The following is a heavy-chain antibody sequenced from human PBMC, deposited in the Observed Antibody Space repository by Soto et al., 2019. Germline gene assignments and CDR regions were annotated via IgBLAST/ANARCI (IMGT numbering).Heavy chain of an antibody. D-gene: IGHD3-16*01. J-gene: IGHJ4*02. V-gene: IGHV4-39*01. CDR3: ARYQVITNIDY. Sequence: SETLSLTCTVSGGSISSSSYYWGWIRQPPGKGLEWIGSIYYSGSTYYNPSLKSRVTISVDTSKNQFSLKLSSVTAADTAVYYCARYQVITNIDYWGQGTLVTVSS. CDR2: IYYSGST. CDR1: GGSISSSSYY.